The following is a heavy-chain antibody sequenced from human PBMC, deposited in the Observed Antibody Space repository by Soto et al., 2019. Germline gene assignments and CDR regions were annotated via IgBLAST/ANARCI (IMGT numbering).Heavy chain of an antibody. CDR3: ARQIYDSDTGPNFQYYFDS. CDR1: GYSFAGDW. V-gene: IGHV5-10-1*01. J-gene: IGHJ4*02. D-gene: IGHD3-22*01. Sequence: PGESLKSSGNGSGYSFAGDWITWVRQKPGKGLEWMGRIDPSDSQTYYSPSFRGHVTISVTKSITTVFLQWSSLRASDTAMYYCARQIYDSDTGPNFQYYFDSWGQGTPVTVSS. CDR2: IDPSDSQT.